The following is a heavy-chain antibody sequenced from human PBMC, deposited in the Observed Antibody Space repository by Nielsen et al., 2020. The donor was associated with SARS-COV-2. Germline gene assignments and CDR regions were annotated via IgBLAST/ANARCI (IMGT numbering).Heavy chain of an antibody. Sequence: SLKISCAASGFTFSSYGMHWVRQAPGKGLEWVAVISYDGSNKYYADSVKGRFTISRDNSKNTLYLQMNSLRAEDTAVYYCAKGDYWGQGTLVTVSS. J-gene: IGHJ4*02. CDR1: GFTFSSYG. CDR2: ISYDGSNK. V-gene: IGHV3-30*18. CDR3: AKGDY.